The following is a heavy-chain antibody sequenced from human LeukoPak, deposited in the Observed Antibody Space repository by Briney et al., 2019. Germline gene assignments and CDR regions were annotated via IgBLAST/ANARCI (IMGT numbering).Heavy chain of an antibody. CDR1: GYSLTDVY. Sequence: VASVKVSCKVSGYSLTDVYMHWVRQARGKGLEWMGGFDPEHGETVYAPKFQGRVTMTEDTSTDTAYLELTSLRSEDTAVYYCATGAAETFDVLTGYLAVFDYWGQGNLVTVSS. J-gene: IGHJ4*02. V-gene: IGHV1-24*01. CDR3: ATGAAETFDVLTGYLAVFDY. CDR2: FDPEHGET. D-gene: IGHD3-9*01.